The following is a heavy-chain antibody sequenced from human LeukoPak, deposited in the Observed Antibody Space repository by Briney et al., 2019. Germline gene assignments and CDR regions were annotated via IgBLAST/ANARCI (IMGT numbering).Heavy chain of an antibody. Sequence: GGSLRLSCAASGFTFSNYAMCWVRQAPGKGLEWVSCISGSGDNTYYVDSVKGRFTISRDNSKNTLYLQSNRLRDEDTAIYYSAKTLHDYGPYWGQGTLVTVSS. D-gene: IGHD4/OR15-4a*01. CDR1: GFTFSNYA. CDR3: AKTLHDYGPY. CDR2: ISGSGDNT. J-gene: IGHJ4*02. V-gene: IGHV3-23*01.